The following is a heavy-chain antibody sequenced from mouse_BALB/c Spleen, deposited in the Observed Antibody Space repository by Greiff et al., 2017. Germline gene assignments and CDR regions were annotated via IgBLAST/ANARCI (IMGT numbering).Heavy chain of an antibody. D-gene: IGHD2-4*01. CDR1: GFAFSSYD. CDR3: ARHGGLRRVYAMDY. CDR2: ISSGGGST. J-gene: IGHJ4*01. Sequence: EVQLMESGGGLVKPGGSLKLSCAASGFAFSSYDMSWVRQTPEKRLEWVAYISSGGGSTYYPDTVKGRFTISRDNAKNTLYLQMSSLKSEDTAMYYCARHGGLRRVYAMDYWGQGTSVTVSS. V-gene: IGHV5-12-1*01.